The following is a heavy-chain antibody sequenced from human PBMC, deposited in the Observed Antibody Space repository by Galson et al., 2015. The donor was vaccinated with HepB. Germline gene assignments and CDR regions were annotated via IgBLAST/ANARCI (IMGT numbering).Heavy chain of an antibody. CDR3: ARPIVGATWADAFDI. CDR1: GFTVSSNY. D-gene: IGHD1-26*01. V-gene: IGHV3-53*01. J-gene: IGHJ3*02. Sequence: SLRLSCAASGFTVSSNYMSWVRQAPGKGLEWVSVIYSGGSTYYADSVKGRFTISRDNSKNTLYLQMNSLRAEDTAVYYCARPIVGATWADAFDIWGQGTMVTVSS. CDR2: IYSGGST.